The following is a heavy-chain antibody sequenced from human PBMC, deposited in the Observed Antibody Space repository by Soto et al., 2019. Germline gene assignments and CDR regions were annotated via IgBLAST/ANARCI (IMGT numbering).Heavy chain of an antibody. J-gene: IGHJ4*02. CDR2: IYYSGST. Sequence: SETLSLTCTVSGGSISSYYWSWIRQPPGKGLEWIGYIYYSGSTNYNPSLKSRVTISVDTSKNQFSLKLSSVTAADTAMYYCARTLITMVRGVIILSDYYFDYWGQGTLVTSPQ. CDR1: GGSISSYY. D-gene: IGHD3-10*01. CDR3: ARTLITMVRGVIILSDYYFDY. V-gene: IGHV4-59*01.